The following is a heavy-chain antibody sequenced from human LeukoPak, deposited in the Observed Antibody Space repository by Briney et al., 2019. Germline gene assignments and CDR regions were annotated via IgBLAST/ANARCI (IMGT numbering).Heavy chain of an antibody. D-gene: IGHD5-18*01. CDR2: IYSGGRT. CDR1: GFTVSSNY. V-gene: IGHV3-66*01. Sequence: PGGSLRLSCAASGFTVSSNYMSWVRQAPGKGLEWVSVIYSGGRTYYADSVKGRFTISRDNSKNTLYLQMNSLRAEDTAVYYCARMRGYSYGPFDYWGQGTLVTVSS. CDR3: ARMRGYSYGPFDY. J-gene: IGHJ4*02.